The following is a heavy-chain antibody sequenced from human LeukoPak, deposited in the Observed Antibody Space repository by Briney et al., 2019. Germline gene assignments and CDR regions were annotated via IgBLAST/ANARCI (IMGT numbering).Heavy chain of an antibody. CDR3: ARGGQQLAYYYDSSGYWY. Sequence: GASVKVSCKASGYTFTGYYMHWVRQAPGQGLEWVGWINPNSGGTNYAQKFQGWVTMTRDTSISTAYMELSRLRSDDTAVYYCARGGQQLAYYYDSSGYWYWGQGTLVTVSS. CDR2: INPNSGGT. CDR1: GYTFTGYY. V-gene: IGHV1-2*04. D-gene: IGHD3-22*01. J-gene: IGHJ4*02.